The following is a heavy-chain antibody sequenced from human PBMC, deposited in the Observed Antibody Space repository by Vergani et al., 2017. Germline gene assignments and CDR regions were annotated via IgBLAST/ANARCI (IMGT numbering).Heavy chain of an antibody. Sequence: EVQLVESGGGLVQPGRSLKLSCAASGFTFDDYAMHWVRQAPGKGLEWVSSISSSSSYIYYADSVKGRFTISRDNAKNSLYLQMNSLRAEDTAVYYCARDPYSVVVAGYPSYWGQGTLVTVSS. V-gene: IGHV3-21*01. CDR3: ARDPYSVVVAGYPSY. CDR2: ISSSSSYI. J-gene: IGHJ4*02. CDR1: GFTFDDYA. D-gene: IGHD2-15*01.